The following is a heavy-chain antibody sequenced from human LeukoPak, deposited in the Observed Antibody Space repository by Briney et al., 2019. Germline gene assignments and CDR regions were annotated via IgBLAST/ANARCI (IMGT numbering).Heavy chain of an antibody. V-gene: IGHV4-30-4*08. J-gene: IGHJ6*03. D-gene: IGHD2/OR15-2a*01. CDR2: IYYSGST. CDR3: ARQNSDYFYYYVDI. CDR1: GGSISSGDYY. Sequence: SQTLSLTCTVSGGSISSGDYYWSWIRQPPGKGLEWIGYIYYSGSTYYNPSLKSRVTISVDASRNQYSLKLSSVTAADTAVYYCARQNSDYFYYYVDIWGQGTTVTVSS.